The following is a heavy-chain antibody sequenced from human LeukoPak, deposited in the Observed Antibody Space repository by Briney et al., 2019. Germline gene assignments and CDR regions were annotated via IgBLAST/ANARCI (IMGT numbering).Heavy chain of an antibody. D-gene: IGHD3-3*01. Sequence: GGSLRLSCAASGFTFSSYAMSWVRQAPGKGLEWVSAISGSGGNTYYADSVKGRFTISRDNAKNSLYLQMNSLRAEDTAVYYCARDLKIFGVVDPFDYWGQGTLVTVSS. CDR2: ISGSGGNT. CDR3: ARDLKIFGVVDPFDY. V-gene: IGHV3-23*01. CDR1: GFTFSSYA. J-gene: IGHJ4*02.